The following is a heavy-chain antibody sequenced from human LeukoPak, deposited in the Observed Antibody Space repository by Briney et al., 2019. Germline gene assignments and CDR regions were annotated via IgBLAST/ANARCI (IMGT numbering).Heavy chain of an antibody. Sequence: SETLSLTCTVFGGSISSSSYYWGWIRQPPGKGLEWIGSIYYSGSTYYNPSLKSRVTISVDTSKNQFSLKLSSVTAADTAVYYCASSGYSSGWNGQDYYYYGMDVWGQGTTVTVSS. CDR2: IYYSGST. J-gene: IGHJ6*02. CDR3: ASSGYSSGWNGQDYYYYGMDV. D-gene: IGHD6-19*01. CDR1: GGSISSSSYY. V-gene: IGHV4-39*07.